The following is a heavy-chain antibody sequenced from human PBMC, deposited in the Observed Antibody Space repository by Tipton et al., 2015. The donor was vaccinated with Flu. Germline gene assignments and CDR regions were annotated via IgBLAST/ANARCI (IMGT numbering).Heavy chain of an antibody. J-gene: IGHJ4*02. V-gene: IGHV3-43D*04. CDR2: ISWDGGST. CDR1: GFTFDDYA. CDR3: AKDIRGYSYGSAGYAIDY. Sequence: QLVQSGGVVVQPGGSLRLSCAASGFTFDDYAMHWVRQAPGKGLEWVSLISWDGGSTYYADSVKGRFTISRDNSKNSLYLQMNSLRAEDTALYYCAKDIRGYSYGSAGYAIDYWGQGTLVTVSS. D-gene: IGHD5-18*01.